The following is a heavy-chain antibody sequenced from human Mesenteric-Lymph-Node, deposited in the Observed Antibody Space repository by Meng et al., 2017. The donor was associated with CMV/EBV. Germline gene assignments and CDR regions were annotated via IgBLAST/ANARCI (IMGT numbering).Heavy chain of an antibody. D-gene: IGHD3-9*01. CDR3: ARLGRYYDIMNGYSSYWYFDL. CDR1: GVG. Sequence: GVGVGWIRQPPGKALEWLALIYWNDDQRHSPSLKYRLTITKDTSKNQVVLKMTNMDPVDTATYYCARLGRYYDIMNGYSSYWYFDLWGRGTLVTVSS. J-gene: IGHJ2*01. V-gene: IGHV2-5*01. CDR2: IYWNDDQ.